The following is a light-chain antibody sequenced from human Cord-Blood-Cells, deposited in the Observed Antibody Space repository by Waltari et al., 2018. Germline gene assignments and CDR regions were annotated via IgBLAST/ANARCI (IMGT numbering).Light chain of an antibody. CDR2: EGS. J-gene: IGLJ2*01. V-gene: IGLV2-23*01. CDR1: SSDVGSYNL. CDR3: CSYAGSVV. Sequence: QSALTQPASVSGSPGPSITISCTGTSSDVGSYNLVSWYQQHPGKAPKLMIYEGSKRPSVVSNRFSGSKSGNTASLTISGLQAEDEADYYCCSYAGSVVFGGGTKLTVL.